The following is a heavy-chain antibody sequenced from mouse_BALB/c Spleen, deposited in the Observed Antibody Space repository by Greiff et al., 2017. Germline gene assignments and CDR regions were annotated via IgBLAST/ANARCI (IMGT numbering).Heavy chain of an antibody. J-gene: IGHJ1*01. V-gene: IGHV1S22*01. D-gene: IGHD2-3*01. CDR1: GYTFTSYW. CDR3: TRGYDGYWYFDG. Sequence: LQQPGSELVRPGASVKLSCKASGYTFTSYWMHWVKQRHGQGLEWIGNIYPGSGSTNYDEKFKSKGTLTVDTSSSTAYMHLSSLTSEDSAVYYCTRGYDGYWYFDGWGAGTTVTVAS. CDR2: IYPGSGST.